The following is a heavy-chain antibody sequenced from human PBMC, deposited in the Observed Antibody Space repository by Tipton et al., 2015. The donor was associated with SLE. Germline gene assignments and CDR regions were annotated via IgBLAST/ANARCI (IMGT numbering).Heavy chain of an antibody. V-gene: IGHV3-38-3*01. CDR3: AKVGCSGGSCSLRYFDY. Sequence: SLRLSCAASGFTVSSNEMSWVRQAPGKGLEWVSSISGGSTYYADSRKGRFTISRDNSKNTLHLQMNSLRAEDTAVYYCAKVGCSGGSCSLRYFDYWGQGTLVTVSS. CDR1: GFTVSSNE. D-gene: IGHD2-15*01. CDR2: ISGGST. J-gene: IGHJ4*02.